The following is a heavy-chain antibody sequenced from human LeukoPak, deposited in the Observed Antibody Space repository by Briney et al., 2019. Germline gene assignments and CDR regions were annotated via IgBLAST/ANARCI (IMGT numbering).Heavy chain of an antibody. J-gene: IGHJ4*02. D-gene: IGHD3-3*01. Sequence: SETLSLTCTVSGGSISSYYWSWIRQPPGKGLEWIGYIYYSGRTNYNPSLKSRVTISVDTSKNQFSLKLSSVTAADTAVYYCARVVRTHSGGYLDFWSGYYYFDYWGQGTLVTVSS. V-gene: IGHV4-59*01. CDR3: ARVVRTHSGGYLDFWSGYYYFDY. CDR2: IYYSGRT. CDR1: GGSISSYY.